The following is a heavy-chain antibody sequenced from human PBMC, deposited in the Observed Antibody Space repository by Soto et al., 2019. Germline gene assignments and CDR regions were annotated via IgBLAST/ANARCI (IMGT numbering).Heavy chain of an antibody. Sequence: QVQLQESGPGLVKPSGTLSLTCAVSGGSISSSNWWSWVRQPPGKGLEWIGEIYHSGSTNYNPSLXXXVXISVDKSKNQFSLKLSSVTAAATAVYYCARAIGYNWNDDLDPWGQGTLVTVSS. CDR2: IYHSGST. D-gene: IGHD1-20*01. CDR1: GGSISSSNW. V-gene: IGHV4-4*02. J-gene: IGHJ5*02. CDR3: ARAIGYNWNDDLDP.